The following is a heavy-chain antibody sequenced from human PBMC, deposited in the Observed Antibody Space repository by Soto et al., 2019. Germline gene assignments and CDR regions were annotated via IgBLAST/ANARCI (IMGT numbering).Heavy chain of an antibody. J-gene: IGHJ6*02. CDR1: GDTISTGGYT. V-gene: IGHV4-30-2*01. Sequence: SETLSLTCDVSGDTISTGGYTWAWIRQPPGKALEWIGHTYHSGNPYYNPSLKSRVTISVDKSKNQFSLKLNSVTAADTAMFYCATQGFYRMGVWGRGTTVTVSS. CDR2: TYHSGNP. CDR3: ATQGFYRMGV.